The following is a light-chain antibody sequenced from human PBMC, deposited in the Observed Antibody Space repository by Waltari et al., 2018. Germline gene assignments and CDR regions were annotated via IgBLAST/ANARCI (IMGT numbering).Light chain of an antibody. CDR1: QDISNF. CDR2: DAS. V-gene: IGKV1-33*01. J-gene: IGKJ2*01. CDR3: QQSDT. Sequence: DIQMNQFPSSLSASAGERVTITCQSSQDISNFLNWYQQKPGKAPKLLIYDASNLETGVPSRFSGSGSGTDFTFSISSLQPEDIATYYCQQSDTFGQGTRLEIK.